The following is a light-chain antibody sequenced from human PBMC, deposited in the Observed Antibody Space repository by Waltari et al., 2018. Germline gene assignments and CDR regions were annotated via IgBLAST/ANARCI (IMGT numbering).Light chain of an antibody. CDR1: QSVSGY. J-gene: IGKJ2*03. Sequence: VLTQSPATLSLSPGERATLSCRASQSVSGYLAWYQQKPGQAPRLLIYDASNRATGIPARFSGSASGTEFTLTISSLEPEDFALYYCQLRRSFGQGTKLEIK. V-gene: IGKV3-11*01. CDR3: QLRRS. CDR2: DAS.